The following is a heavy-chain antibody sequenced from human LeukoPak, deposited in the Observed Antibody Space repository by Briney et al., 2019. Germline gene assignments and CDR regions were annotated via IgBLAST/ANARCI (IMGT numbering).Heavy chain of an antibody. CDR3: ARGHNWNYYFDY. J-gene: IGHJ4*02. Sequence: GGSLRLSCAASGFTFSNAWMSWVRQAPRKGLEWVSVIYSGGSTYYADSAKGRFTISRDNPKNMLYLQMNSLRAEDTAVYYCARGHNWNYYFDYWGQGTLVTVSS. CDR2: IYSGGST. D-gene: IGHD1-7*01. CDR1: GFTFSNAW. V-gene: IGHV3-66*01.